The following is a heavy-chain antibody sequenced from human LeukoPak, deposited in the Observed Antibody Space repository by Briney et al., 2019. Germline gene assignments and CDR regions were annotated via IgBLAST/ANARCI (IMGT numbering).Heavy chain of an antibody. CDR2: ISYDGSNK. Sequence: PGRSLRPSCAASGFTFSSYGMHWVRQAPGKGLGWVAVISYDGSNKYYADSVKGRFTISRDNSKNTLYLQMNSLRAEDTDVYYCAKDSDYYGMDVWGKGTTVTVSS. CDR3: AKDSDYYGMDV. CDR1: GFTFSSYG. V-gene: IGHV3-30*18. J-gene: IGHJ6*04.